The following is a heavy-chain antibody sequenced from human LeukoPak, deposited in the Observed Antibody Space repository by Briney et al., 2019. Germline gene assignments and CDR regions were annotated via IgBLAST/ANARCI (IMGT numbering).Heavy chain of an antibody. Sequence: PGRSLRLSCAASGFTFSSYGMHWVRQAPGKGLEWVAVIWYDGSNKYYADSVKGRFTISRDNSKNTLYLQMNSLRAEDTAVYYCARVKGGWYFDYWGQGTLVTVSS. CDR2: IWYDGSNK. V-gene: IGHV3-33*01. CDR3: ARVKGGWYFDY. J-gene: IGHJ4*02. CDR1: GFTFSSYG. D-gene: IGHD6-19*01.